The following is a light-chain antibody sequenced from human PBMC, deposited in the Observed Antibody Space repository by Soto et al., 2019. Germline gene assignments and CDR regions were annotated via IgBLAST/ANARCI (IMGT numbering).Light chain of an antibody. CDR2: GNS. CDR1: SSNIGAGYD. V-gene: IGLV1-40*01. J-gene: IGLJ1*01. Sequence: QSVLTQPPSVSGPPGQRVTISCTGSSSNIGAGYDVHWYQQLPGTAPKLLTYGNSNRPSGVPDRFSGSKSGTSASLAITGLQAEDEADYYCQSYDSSLSAFYVFGTGTKVTIL. CDR3: QSYDSSLSAFYV.